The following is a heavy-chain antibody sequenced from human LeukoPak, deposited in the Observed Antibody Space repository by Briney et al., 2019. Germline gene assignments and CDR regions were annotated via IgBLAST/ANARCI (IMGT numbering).Heavy chain of an antibody. CDR1: GFTFSSYA. CDR3: ARAAYYYDSSGYYSDY. J-gene: IGHJ4*02. CDR2: ISYDGSNK. D-gene: IGHD3-22*01. Sequence: GGSLRLSCAASGFTFSSYAMHWVRQAPGKGLEWVAVISYDGSNKYYADSVKGRFTISRDNSKDTLYLQMNSLRAEDTAVYYCARAAYYYDSSGYYSDYWGQGTLVTVSS. V-gene: IGHV3-30-3*01.